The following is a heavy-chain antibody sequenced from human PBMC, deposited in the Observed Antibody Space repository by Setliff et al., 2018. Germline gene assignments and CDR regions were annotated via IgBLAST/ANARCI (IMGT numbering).Heavy chain of an antibody. Sequence: PSETLSLTCTVSGSSFSSYSWSWIRQPPGKGLEWTGYKYYSGSTNANPSLKSRVTISVDTSKNQFSLKLSSVTAADTAVYYCATNPWKGRSGGYYYDDPSYFYMDVWGKGTTVTVSS. CDR3: ATNPWKGRSGGYYYDDPSYFYMDV. CDR2: KYYSGST. D-gene: IGHD3-22*01. V-gene: IGHV4-59*08. J-gene: IGHJ6*03. CDR1: GSSFSSYS.